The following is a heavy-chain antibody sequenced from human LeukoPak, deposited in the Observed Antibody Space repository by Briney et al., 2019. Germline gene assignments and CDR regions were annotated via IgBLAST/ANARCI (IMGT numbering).Heavy chain of an antibody. J-gene: IGHJ4*02. CDR2: INTNSGNA. CDR3: ARVEGRGY. CDR1: GYTFTSYG. V-gene: IGHV7-4-1*02. Sequence: ASVKVSCKASGYTFTSYGISWVRQAPGQGLEWMGWINTNSGNAKYAQGFTGRFVFSLDTSVSTAYLQINSLEVEDTAIYYCARVEGRGYWGQGTLLTVSS.